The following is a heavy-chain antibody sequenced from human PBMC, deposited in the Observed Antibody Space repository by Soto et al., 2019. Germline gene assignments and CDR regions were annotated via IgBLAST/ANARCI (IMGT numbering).Heavy chain of an antibody. Sequence: SQTLSLTCAVYGGSFSGYYWSWIRQPPGKGLEWIGEINHSGSTNYNPSLKSRVTISVDTSKNQFSLKLSSVNAADTAVYYCAGPYDGLGGGDYWGQGTLVTVSS. V-gene: IGHV4-34*01. CDR3: AGPYDGLGGGDY. CDR2: INHSGST. J-gene: IGHJ4*02. CDR1: GGSFSGYY. D-gene: IGHD3-16*01.